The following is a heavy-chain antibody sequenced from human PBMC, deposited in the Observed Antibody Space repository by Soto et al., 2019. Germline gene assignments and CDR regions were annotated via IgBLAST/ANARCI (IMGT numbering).Heavy chain of an antibody. V-gene: IGHV3-23*01. J-gene: IGHJ1*01. Sequence: GESLKISCAASGFTFSSYAMSWVRQAPGKGLEWVSAISGSGGSTYYADSVKGRFTISRDNSKNTLYLQMNSLRAKDTAVYYCAKDGLVVAATRDFQHWGQGTLVTVSS. CDR3: AKDGLVVAATRDFQH. CDR2: ISGSGGST. D-gene: IGHD2-15*01. CDR1: GFTFSSYA.